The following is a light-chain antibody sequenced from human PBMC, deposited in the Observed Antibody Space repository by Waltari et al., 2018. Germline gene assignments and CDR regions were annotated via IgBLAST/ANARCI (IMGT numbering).Light chain of an antibody. CDR1: QSVLYSSNNKNY. CDR2: WAS. V-gene: IGKV4-1*01. Sequence: DIVMTQSPDSLAVSLGERATINCKSRQSVLYSSNNKNYLAWYQQKPGQPPKLLIYWASTRESGVPDRFSGSESGTDFTLTISSLQAEDVAVYYCQQYYSTLSLTFGQGTKLEIK. J-gene: IGKJ2*01. CDR3: QQYYSTLSLT.